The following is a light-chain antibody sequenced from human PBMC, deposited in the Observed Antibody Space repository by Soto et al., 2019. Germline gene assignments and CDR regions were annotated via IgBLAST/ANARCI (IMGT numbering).Light chain of an antibody. CDR3: QQTYRNAWT. J-gene: IGKJ3*01. CDR1: QSISSY. V-gene: IGKV1-39*01. CDR2: AAS. Sequence: DIQMTQSPSSLSASVGDRVTITCRASQSISSYLNWYQQKPGKAPKHLIYAASSLQSGVPSRFSGSGSGTDFSRTISSLQPEDFATYYWQQTYRNAWTLGPGTKVDSK.